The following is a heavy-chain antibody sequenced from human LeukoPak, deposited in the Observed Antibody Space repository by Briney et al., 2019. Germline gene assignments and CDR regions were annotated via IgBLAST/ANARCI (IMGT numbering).Heavy chain of an antibody. CDR3: ARTQGQWLVPHLTG. CDR1: GYTFTSYG. Sequence: GASVKVSCKATGYTFTSYGISWVRQAPGQGLEWMGWISAYNGNTNYAQKLQGRVTMTTDTSTSTAYMELRSLRSDDTAVYYCARTQGQWLVPHLTGWGQGTLVTVSS. V-gene: IGHV1-18*01. D-gene: IGHD6-19*01. CDR2: ISAYNGNT. J-gene: IGHJ4*02.